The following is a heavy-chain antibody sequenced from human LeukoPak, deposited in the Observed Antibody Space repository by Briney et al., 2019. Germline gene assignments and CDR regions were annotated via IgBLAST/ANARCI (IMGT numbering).Heavy chain of an antibody. CDR3: VLGIAAADY. CDR2: INSDGSST. CDR1: GVTFSSYR. Sequence: PGGSLRLSCAASGVTFSSYRMYWVCHAPGKGLGWVWRINSDGSSTSYADSVKGRFTISTDKAKNTLYLQMNSRRAEETAVYYCVLGIAAADYWGQGNLVTVSS. D-gene: IGHD6-13*01. V-gene: IGHV3-74*01. J-gene: IGHJ4*02.